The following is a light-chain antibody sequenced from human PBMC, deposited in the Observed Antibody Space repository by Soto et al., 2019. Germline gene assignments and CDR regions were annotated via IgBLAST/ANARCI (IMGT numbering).Light chain of an antibody. CDR2: DAS. J-gene: IGKJ1*01. CDR3: QQCYNWLQWT. V-gene: IGKV3-11*01. Sequence: EILLTQSPATLSLSPGERATLSCRAIQSVGTFFAWDQQKPGQAPRLLIYDASNWATGIPARFSGSGSGTAFTRTISRLEPEDFAVYYCQQCYNWLQWTCGQRTKVEIK. CDR1: QSVGTF.